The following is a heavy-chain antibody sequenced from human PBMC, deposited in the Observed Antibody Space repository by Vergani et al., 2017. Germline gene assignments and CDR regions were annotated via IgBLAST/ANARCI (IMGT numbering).Heavy chain of an antibody. Sequence: EVQLVESGGGVVRPGGSLRLSCAASGFTFDDYGMSWVRQAPGKGLEWVSGINWHGGSTGYADSVKGRFTIARDNAKNSLYLQMNSERAEDTALYYCGKYCNSPTCGTHPGVQNYGMDVWGQGTTGTVSS. D-gene: IGHD2-2*01. V-gene: IGHV3-20*04. CDR3: GKYCNSPTCGTHPGVQNYGMDV. CDR2: INWHGGST. J-gene: IGHJ6*02. CDR1: GFTFDDYG.